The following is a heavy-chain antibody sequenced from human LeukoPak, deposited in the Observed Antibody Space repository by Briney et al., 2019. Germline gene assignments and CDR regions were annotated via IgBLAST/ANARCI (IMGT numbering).Heavy chain of an antibody. D-gene: IGHD3-10*01. CDR1: GGSISSGGYY. Sequence: TSSETLSLTCTVSGGSISSGGYYWSWIRQHPGKGLEWIGYIYYSGSTYYNPSLKSRVTISVDTSKNQFSLKLSSVTAADTAVYYCARARLYYYGSGSYSEERVYYFDYWGQGTLVTVSS. CDR3: ARARLYYYGSGSYSEERVYYFDY. J-gene: IGHJ4*02. V-gene: IGHV4-31*03. CDR2: IYYSGST.